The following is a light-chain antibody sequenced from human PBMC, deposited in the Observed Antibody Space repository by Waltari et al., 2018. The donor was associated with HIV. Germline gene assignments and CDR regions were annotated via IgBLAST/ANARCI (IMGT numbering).Light chain of an antibody. Sequence: EIVLTQSPDTLSLSPGERATLSCRASQSVNYYLVWYQQKPGKAPRLLIYEASKRATGIPARFSGSGSGTDFTLTISSLEPEDFAVYYCQHRYNWPRTFGQGTKVEIK. CDR1: QSVNYY. V-gene: IGKV3-11*01. J-gene: IGKJ1*01. CDR2: EAS. CDR3: QHRYNWPRT.